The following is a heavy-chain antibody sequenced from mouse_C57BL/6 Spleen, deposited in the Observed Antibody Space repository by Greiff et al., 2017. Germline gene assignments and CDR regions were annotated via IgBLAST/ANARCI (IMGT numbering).Heavy chain of an antibody. CDR1: GFTFSSYT. D-gene: IGHD2-4*01. CDR3: ARLGNYDPAWFAY. CDR2: ISGGGGNT. Sequence: EVMLVESGGGLVKPGGSLKLSCAASGFTFSSYTMSWVRQTPEKRLEWVATISGGGGNTYYPDSVKGRFTISRDNAKNTLYLQMSSLRSEDTALYYCARLGNYDPAWFAYWGQGTLVTVSA. J-gene: IGHJ3*01. V-gene: IGHV5-9*01.